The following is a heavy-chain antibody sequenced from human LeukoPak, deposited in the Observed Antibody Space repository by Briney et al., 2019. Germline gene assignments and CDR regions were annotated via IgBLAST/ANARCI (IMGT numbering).Heavy chain of an antibody. CDR2: ISYDGSNK. J-gene: IGHJ4*02. Sequence: GGSLRLSCAASGFTFSSYAMHWVRQAPGKGLEWVAVISYDGSNKYYADSVKGRFTISRDNSKNTLYLQMNSLRAEDTAVYYCARDRASRGFALDYWGQGTLVTVSS. CDR1: GFTFSSYA. V-gene: IGHV3-30*04. D-gene: IGHD6-13*01. CDR3: ARDRASRGFALDY.